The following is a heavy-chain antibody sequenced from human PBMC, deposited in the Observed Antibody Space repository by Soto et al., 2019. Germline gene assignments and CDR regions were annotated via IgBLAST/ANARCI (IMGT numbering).Heavy chain of an antibody. CDR1: GFTFNSYA. Sequence: EVQLLESGGGLVQPGGSLRLSCAASGFTFNSYAVSWVRQAPGKGLEWVSGISGSGGSTNYADSVKGRFTISRDNAKNSLYLQMNSLRAEDTAVYYCAATTVTTKYFDYWGQGTLVTVSS. V-gene: IGHV3-23*01. CDR3: AATTVTTKYFDY. CDR2: ISGSGGST. D-gene: IGHD4-17*01. J-gene: IGHJ4*02.